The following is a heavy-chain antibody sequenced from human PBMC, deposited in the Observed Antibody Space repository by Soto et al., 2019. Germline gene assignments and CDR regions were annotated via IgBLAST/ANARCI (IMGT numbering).Heavy chain of an antibody. CDR2: INHSGST. CDR3: AIWDYYYYGMDV. D-gene: IGHD3-16*01. Sequence: PSETLSLTCAVYGGSFSGYYWSWIRQPPGKGLEWIGEINHSGSTNYNPSLKSRVTISVDTSKNQFSLKLSSVTAADTAVYYCAIWDYYYYGMDVWGQGTPVTVYS. CDR1: GGSFSGYY. V-gene: IGHV4-34*01. J-gene: IGHJ6*02.